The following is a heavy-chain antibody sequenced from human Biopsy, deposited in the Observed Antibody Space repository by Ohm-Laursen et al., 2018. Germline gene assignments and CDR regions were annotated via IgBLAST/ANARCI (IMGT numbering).Heavy chain of an antibody. V-gene: IGHV3-11*01. CDR3: ATDGAGSYNEN. Sequence: SLRLSCAASGFTFTNYAMSWIRQAPGKGLEWLSYISGSGVTKMYADSVKGRFTVSRDNAKSSLYLEMNKLTVEDTAVYYCATDGAGSYNENWGQGTLVSVSS. CDR1: GFTFTNYA. D-gene: IGHD3-10*01. J-gene: IGHJ4*02. CDR2: ISGSGVTK.